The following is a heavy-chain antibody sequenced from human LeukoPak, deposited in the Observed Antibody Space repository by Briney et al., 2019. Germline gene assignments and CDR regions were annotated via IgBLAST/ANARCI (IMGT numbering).Heavy chain of an antibody. CDR1: GFTFSDYY. CDR3: ARVKSSGYDFHYYYYMDV. V-gene: IGHV3-11*01. J-gene: IGHJ6*03. D-gene: IGHD5-12*01. Sequence: GGSLRLSCAASGFTFSDYYMSWIRQAPGKGLEWVSYISSSGSTIYYADSVKGRFTISRDNAKNSLYLQMNSLRAEDTAVYYCARVKSSGYDFHYYYYMDVWGKGTTVTTSS. CDR2: ISSSGSTI.